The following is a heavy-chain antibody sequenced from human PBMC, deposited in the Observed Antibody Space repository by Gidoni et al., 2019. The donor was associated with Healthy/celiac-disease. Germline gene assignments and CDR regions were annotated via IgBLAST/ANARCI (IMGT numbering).Heavy chain of an antibody. V-gene: IGHV1-8*01. CDR3: ARGRTKCSGGSCYSWWFDP. D-gene: IGHD2-15*01. CDR1: GYTFPSYD. Sequence: QVLLLQSGAEVKNPAVSAKVSCKASGYTFPSYDINWVRQATGQGLEWMGWMNPNSGNTGYAQKFQGRVTMTRNTSISTAYMELSSLRSEDTAVYYCARGRTKCSGGSCYSWWFDPWGQGTLVTVSS. CDR2: MNPNSGNT. J-gene: IGHJ5*02.